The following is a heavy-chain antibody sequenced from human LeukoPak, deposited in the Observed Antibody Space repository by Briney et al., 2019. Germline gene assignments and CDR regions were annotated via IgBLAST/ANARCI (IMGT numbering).Heavy chain of an antibody. J-gene: IGHJ4*02. Sequence: SETLSLTCTVSGYSINSGYYWGWIRQPPGKGLEWIGSIYHSGSTYYNPSLKSRVTISVDTSKNQFSLKLSSVTAADTAVYYCARGGGSYTAGWGQGTLVTVSS. D-gene: IGHD1-26*01. CDR3: ARGGGSYTAG. V-gene: IGHV4-38-2*02. CDR1: GYSINSGYY. CDR2: IYHSGST.